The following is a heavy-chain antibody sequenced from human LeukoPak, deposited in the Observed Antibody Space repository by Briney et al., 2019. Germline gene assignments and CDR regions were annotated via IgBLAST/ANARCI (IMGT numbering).Heavy chain of an antibody. CDR2: INPSGGST. V-gene: IGHV1-46*01. CDR1: GYTFTSYY. CDR3: ARDHGGATDFDY. J-gene: IGHJ4*02. D-gene: IGHD1-26*01. Sequence: ASVKLFCKASGYTFTSYYMHWVRQAPGQGLEWMGIINPSGGSTSYAQKFQGRVTMTRDTSTSTVYMELSSLRSEDTAVYYCARDHGGATDFDYWGQGTLVTVSS.